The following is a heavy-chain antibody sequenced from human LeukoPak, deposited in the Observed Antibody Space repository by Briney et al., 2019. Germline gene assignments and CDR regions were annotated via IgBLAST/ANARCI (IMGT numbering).Heavy chain of an antibody. CDR2: IYWNDDK. CDR1: GFSLSTSGVG. D-gene: IGHD3-22*01. CDR3: AHSRPYYDSSGYYGRAFDI. V-gene: IGHV2-5*01. J-gene: IGHJ3*02. Sequence: SGPTLVKPKQTLTLTCTFSGFSLSTSGVGVGWIRQPPGKALEWLALIYWNDDKRYSPSLKSRLTITKDTSKNQVVLTMTNMDPVDTATYYCAHSRPYYDSSGYYGRAFDIWGQGTMVTVSS.